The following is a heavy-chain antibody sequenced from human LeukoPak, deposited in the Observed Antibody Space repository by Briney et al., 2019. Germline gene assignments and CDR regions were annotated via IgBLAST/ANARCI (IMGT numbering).Heavy chain of an antibody. Sequence: GESLKISCKGSGYSFTTYWIAWVRQMPGKGLEWMGLIYPGDSDIRYSPSFQGQVTISADKSITTAYLQWSSLKASDTAMYYRARHGGTYAYDYWGQGTLVTVSS. D-gene: IGHD5-12*01. CDR2: IYPGDSDI. CDR3: ARHGGTYAYDY. CDR1: GYSFTTYW. J-gene: IGHJ4*02. V-gene: IGHV5-51*01.